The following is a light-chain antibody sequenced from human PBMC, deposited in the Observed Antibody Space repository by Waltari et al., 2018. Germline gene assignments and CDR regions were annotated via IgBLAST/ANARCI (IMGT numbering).Light chain of an antibody. CDR2: AGS. Sequence: EIVLTQSPGTLSLSPVERATPSCRASQSVKRDFLVWYQQKRGQAPRLVIYAGSTRATGTPDRFSGSGSGTDFTLSISRLEPEDFAVYYCLQYGGFPAFPATFGGGTNVEIK. V-gene: IGKV3-20*01. CDR3: LQYGGFPAFPAT. J-gene: IGKJ4*01. CDR1: QSVKRDF.